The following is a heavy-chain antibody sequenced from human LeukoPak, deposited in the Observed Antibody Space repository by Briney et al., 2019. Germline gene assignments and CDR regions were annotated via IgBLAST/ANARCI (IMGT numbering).Heavy chain of an antibody. CDR1: GFTFSSYG. CDR3: AKVGGSLAEGLFDY. V-gene: IGHV3-30*02. J-gene: IGHJ4*02. CDR2: IRYDGSNK. Sequence: GGSLRLSCAASGFTFSSYGMHWVRQAPGKGLEWVAFIRYDGSNKFYADSVKGRFTISRDNSKNTLYLQMNSLRAEDTAVYYCAKVGGSLAEGLFDYWGQGTLVTVSS. D-gene: IGHD1-26*01.